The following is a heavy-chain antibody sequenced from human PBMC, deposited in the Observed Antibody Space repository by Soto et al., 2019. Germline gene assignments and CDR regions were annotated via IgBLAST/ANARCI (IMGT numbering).Heavy chain of an antibody. J-gene: IGHJ4*02. Sequence: QVQLQESGPGLVKPSQTLSLTCAVSGASLSSVGYYWHWIRQHPGKGLEWLGYIFDCGTTYYRPSLKSRLAISADTSNNQFSLRLTSVTAADTAVYYCARGWQRVTGTYDYWGQGTLVTVSS. CDR1: GASLSSVGYY. V-gene: IGHV4-31*11. CDR3: ARGWQRVTGTYDY. D-gene: IGHD1-20*01. CDR2: IFDCGTT.